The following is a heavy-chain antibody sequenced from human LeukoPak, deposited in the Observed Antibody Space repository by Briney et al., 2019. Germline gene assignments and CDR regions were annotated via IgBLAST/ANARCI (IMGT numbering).Heavy chain of an antibody. J-gene: IGHJ6*03. CDR1: GGSISGGGYY. CDR3: TRDTPNYSSGWRPDDDYNYYMDV. CDR2: IYYSGST. V-gene: IGHV4-31*03. Sequence: SDTLSLTCTVSGGSISGGGYYWTWIRQHPGKGLERIGYIYYSGSTYYNPSLKSRVIMSVDTSENQFSLKLISVTAADTGVYYFTRDTPNYSSGWRPDDDYNYYMDVWGQGTTVTVSS. D-gene: IGHD6-19*01.